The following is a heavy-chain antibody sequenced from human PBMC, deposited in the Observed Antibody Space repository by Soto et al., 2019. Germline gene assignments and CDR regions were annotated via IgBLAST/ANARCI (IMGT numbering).Heavy chain of an antibody. D-gene: IGHD6-13*01. CDR1: GFTFSSYG. CDR2: ISYDGSNK. V-gene: IGHV3-30*18. CDR3: AKERYIAAAGHFDY. Sequence: GGSLRLSCAASGFTFSSYGMHWVRQAPGKGLEWVAVISYDGSNKYYADSVKGRFTISRDNSKNTLYLQMNSLRAEDTAVYYCAKERYIAAAGHFDYWGQGTLVTVSS. J-gene: IGHJ4*02.